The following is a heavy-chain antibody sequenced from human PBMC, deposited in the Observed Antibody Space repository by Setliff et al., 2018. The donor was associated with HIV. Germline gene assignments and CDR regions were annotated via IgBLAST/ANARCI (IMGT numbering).Heavy chain of an antibody. V-gene: IGHV4-31*03. CDR1: GYSISSGGYY. J-gene: IGHJ5*01. D-gene: IGHD5-12*01. CDR2: IYYSGSA. CDR3: ARGGNSRAAWFDS. Sequence: SETLSLTCPVSGYSISSGGYYWSWTRQHPGKGLEWIGYIYYSGSAYYNPSLKSRFTISVDTSKNQFSLNLTSVTAADTAVYYCARGGNSRAAWFDSWGQGTLVTVSS.